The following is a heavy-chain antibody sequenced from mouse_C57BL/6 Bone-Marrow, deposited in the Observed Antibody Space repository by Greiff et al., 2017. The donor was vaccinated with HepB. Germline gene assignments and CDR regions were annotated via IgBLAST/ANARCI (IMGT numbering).Heavy chain of an antibody. CDR3: TRDFYYGNYAWFAY. V-gene: IGHV5-9-1*02. CDR2: ISSGGDYI. CDR1: GFTFSSYA. D-gene: IGHD2-1*01. J-gene: IGHJ3*01. Sequence: EVKVVESGEGLVKPGGSLKLSCAASGFTFSSYAMSWVRQTPEKRLEWVAYISSGGDYIYYADTVKGRFTISRDNARNTLYLQMSSLKSEDTAMYYCTRDFYYGNYAWFAYWGQGTLVTVSA.